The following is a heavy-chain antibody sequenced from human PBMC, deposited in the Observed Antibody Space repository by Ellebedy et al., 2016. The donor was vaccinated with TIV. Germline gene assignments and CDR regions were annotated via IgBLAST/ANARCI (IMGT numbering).Heavy chain of an antibody. CDR2: ISYDGSNK. CDR1: GFTFSSYG. Sequence: PGGSLRLSCAASGFTFSSYGMHWVRQAPGKGLEWVAVISYDGSNKYYADSVKGRFTIYRDNSKHTVYLQMNNLGAEDTAVFYCTRNRHVDRGDCLDYWGQGTLVTVSS. V-gene: IGHV3-30*03. D-gene: IGHD2-21*02. CDR3: TRNRHVDRGDCLDY. J-gene: IGHJ4*02.